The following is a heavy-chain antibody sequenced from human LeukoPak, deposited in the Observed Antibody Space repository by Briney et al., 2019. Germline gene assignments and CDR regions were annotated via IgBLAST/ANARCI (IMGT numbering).Heavy chain of an antibody. CDR3: VKGFVHPTYYFDY. V-gene: IGHV3-23*01. CDR1: GFTFSNYA. Sequence: GGSLRLSCAASGFTFSNYAMMWVRQAPGKRLEWVSSITGSGDGTYYADSVRGRFTISRDNSESTLYLQLNSLRAEDTAVYFCVKGFVHPTYYFDYWGQGTLVTVSS. D-gene: IGHD3-10*01. CDR2: ITGSGDGT. J-gene: IGHJ4*02.